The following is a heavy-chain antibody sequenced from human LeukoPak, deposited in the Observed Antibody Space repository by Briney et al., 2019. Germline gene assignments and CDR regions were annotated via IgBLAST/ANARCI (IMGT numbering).Heavy chain of an antibody. D-gene: IGHD2-8*01. CDR3: AKDPVFDYYYNMDV. Sequence: GGSLRLSCAASGFTFSSYGMSWVRQAPGKGLEWVSAISGSGGSTYYADSVKGRFTISRDNSKNTLYLQMNSLRAEDTAVYYCAKDPVFDYYYNMDVWGKGTTVTISS. CDR2: ISGSGGST. CDR1: GFTFSSYG. J-gene: IGHJ6*03. V-gene: IGHV3-23*01.